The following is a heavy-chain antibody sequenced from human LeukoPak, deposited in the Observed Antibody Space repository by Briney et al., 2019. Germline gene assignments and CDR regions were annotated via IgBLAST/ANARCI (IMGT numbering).Heavy chain of an antibody. CDR3: AKGPEYTPMVEY. CDR2: ISYDGGNE. V-gene: IGHV3-30*18. CDR1: GFTFSSYA. Sequence: PGRSLRLSCAASGFTFSSYAMHWVRQAPGKGLGWVAVISYDGGNEYYADSVKGRFTISRDNSKNTLYLQMNSLRAEDTAVYYCAKGPEYTPMVEYWGQGTLVTVSS. D-gene: IGHD5-18*01. J-gene: IGHJ4*02.